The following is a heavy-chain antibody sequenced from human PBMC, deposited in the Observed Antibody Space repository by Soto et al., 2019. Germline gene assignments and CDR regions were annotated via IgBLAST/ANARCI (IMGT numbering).Heavy chain of an antibody. V-gene: IGHV5-10-1*01. CDR1: GYSFTSYW. CDR2: IDPSDSYT. Sequence: GESLKISCQGSGYSFTSYWISWVRQMPGKGLEWMGRIDPSDSYTNYSPSFQGHVTISADKSISTAYLQWSSPKASDTATYYCARHPYDSSGYAFDIWGQGTMVTVSS. J-gene: IGHJ3*02. D-gene: IGHD3-22*01. CDR3: ARHPYDSSGYAFDI.